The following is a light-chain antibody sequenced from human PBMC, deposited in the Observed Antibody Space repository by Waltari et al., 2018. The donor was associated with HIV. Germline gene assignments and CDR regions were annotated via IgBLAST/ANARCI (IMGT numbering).Light chain of an antibody. CDR2: YKSDSDV. V-gene: IGLV5-45*02. Sequence: QAVLTQPSSLSAPPGTSASLTCTLRSGITVASYRIYWYQHRSGTPPQYHLTYKSDSDVQRGSGVPSRFSASKDASANAGILLISGIQSEDEADYYCMIWHSNAYVFGSGTKVTV. J-gene: IGLJ1*01. CDR1: SGITVASYR. CDR3: MIWHSNAYV.